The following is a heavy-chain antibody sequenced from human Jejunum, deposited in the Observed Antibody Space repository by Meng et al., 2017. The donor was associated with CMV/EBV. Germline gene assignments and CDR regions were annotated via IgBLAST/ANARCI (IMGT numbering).Heavy chain of an antibody. V-gene: IGHV3-74*01. Sequence: SGLTINKYWMHWVRQGPGKGLEWVSRINGGGSSTNYADSVKGRFTVSRDNGKNIVYLQMNSLRAEDTAVYYCARGTGNYGDWDCWGQGTLVTVSS. CDR3: ARGTGNYGDWDC. CDR1: GLTINKYW. CDR2: INGGGSST. J-gene: IGHJ4*02. D-gene: IGHD1-7*01.